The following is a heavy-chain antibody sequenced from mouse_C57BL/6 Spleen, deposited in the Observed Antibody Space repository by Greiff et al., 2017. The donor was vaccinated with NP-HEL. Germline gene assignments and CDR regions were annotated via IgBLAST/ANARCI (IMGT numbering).Heavy chain of an antibody. V-gene: IGHV14-2*01. D-gene: IGHD1-1*01. J-gene: IGHJ2*01. CDR3: ARDYYGSSQD. CDR2: IDPEDGET. CDR1: GFNIKDYY. Sequence: VHVKQSGAELVKPGASVKLSCTASGFNIKDYYMHWVKQRTEQGLEWIGRIDPEDGETKYAPKFPGKATITADTSTNTAYLQLSSLASEDTAVYYCARDYYGSSQDWGQGTTLTVSS.